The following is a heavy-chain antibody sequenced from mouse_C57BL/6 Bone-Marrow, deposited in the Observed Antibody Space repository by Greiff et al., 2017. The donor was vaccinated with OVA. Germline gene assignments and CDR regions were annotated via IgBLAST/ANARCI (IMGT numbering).Heavy chain of an antibody. CDR2: INPNNGGT. V-gene: IGHV1-26*01. J-gene: IGHJ2*01. CDR1: GYTFTDYY. Sequence: EVQLQQSGPELVKPGASVKISCKASGYTFTDYYMNWVKQSHGKSLEWIGDINPNNGGTSYNQKFKGKATLTVDKSSSTAYMELRSLTSEDSAVYYCARRMSTVVAPLHYWGQGTTLTVSS. CDR3: ARRMSTVVAPLHY. D-gene: IGHD1-1*01.